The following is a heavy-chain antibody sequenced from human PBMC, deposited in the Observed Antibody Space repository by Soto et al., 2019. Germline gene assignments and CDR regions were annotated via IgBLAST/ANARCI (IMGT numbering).Heavy chain of an antibody. D-gene: IGHD3-22*01. CDR2: IIPIFGTA. CDR3: ARDLKRYYDSSGYGYYYYGMDV. V-gene: IGHV1-69*13. Sequence: SVKVSCKASGGTFSSYAISWVRQAPGQGLEWMGGIIPIFGTANYAQKFQGRVTITADESTTTAYMELSSLRSEDTAVYYCARDLKRYYDSSGYGYYYYGMDVWGQGTTVTVSS. J-gene: IGHJ6*02. CDR1: GGTFSSYA.